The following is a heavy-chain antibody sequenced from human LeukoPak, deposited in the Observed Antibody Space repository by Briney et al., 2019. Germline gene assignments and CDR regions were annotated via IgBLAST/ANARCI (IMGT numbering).Heavy chain of an antibody. V-gene: IGHV3-33*06. CDR3: AKVVDTAMVKDEAFDI. CDR1: GFTFSNYG. Sequence: PGGSLRLSCAASGFTFSNYGMHWVRQAPGKGLEWVAVIWSDGGNKYYADSVKGRFTISRDNSKNTLYLQMNSLRAEDTAVYYCAKVVDTAMVKDEAFDIWGQGTMVTVSS. J-gene: IGHJ3*02. CDR2: IWSDGGNK. D-gene: IGHD5-18*01.